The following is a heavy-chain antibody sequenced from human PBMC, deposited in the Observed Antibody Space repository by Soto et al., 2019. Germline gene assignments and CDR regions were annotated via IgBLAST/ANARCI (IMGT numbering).Heavy chain of an antibody. CDR3: SKGEMSTIRNSFDP. CDR2: LSRSGGAT. J-gene: IGHJ5*02. CDR1: GFNTRFYS. D-gene: IGHD1-7*01. Sequence: PGGSLRLSCTASGFNTRFYSMSWVRQTPGKGLEWVAALSRSGGATYYADSVRGRFTISRDASKDTLFLQMSNLRAEDTALYHCSKGEMSTIRNSFDPWGQGTLVTVSS. V-gene: IGHV3-23*01.